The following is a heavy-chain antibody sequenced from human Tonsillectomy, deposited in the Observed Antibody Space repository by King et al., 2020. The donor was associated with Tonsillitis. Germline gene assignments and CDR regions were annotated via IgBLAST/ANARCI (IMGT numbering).Heavy chain of an antibody. CDR3: ARGESSGWSRGSFDI. Sequence: VQLQESGPGLAKPSQTLSLTCTVSGGSISSSNYYWTWIRQPAGKGLEWIGRIYTSGTTNYNPSLASRVTISLDTSKNQFSLKLSSVTAADTAVYYCARGESSGWSRGSFDIWGQGTMVTVSS. CDR2: IYTSGTT. CDR1: GGSISSSNYY. J-gene: IGHJ3*02. V-gene: IGHV4-61*02. D-gene: IGHD6-19*01.